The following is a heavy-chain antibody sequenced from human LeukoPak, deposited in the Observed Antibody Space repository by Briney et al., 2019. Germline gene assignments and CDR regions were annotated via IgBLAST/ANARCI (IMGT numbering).Heavy chain of an antibody. CDR2: LSGSGVST. CDR3: AKVEQWQYFDY. D-gene: IGHD6-19*01. CDR1: GFTFRSYA. Sequence: GSLRLSCAASGFTFRSYAMSWVRQAPGKGLEWVSGLSGSGVSTYYADSVKGRFTISRDNSKNTLYLQMNSLRVEDTAVYYCAKVEQWQYFDYWGQGTLVLVSS. J-gene: IGHJ4*02. V-gene: IGHV3-23*01.